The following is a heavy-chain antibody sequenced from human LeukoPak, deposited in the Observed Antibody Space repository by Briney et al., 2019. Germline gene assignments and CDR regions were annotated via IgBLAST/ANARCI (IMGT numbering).Heavy chain of an antibody. CDR1: GGSISSGGYY. Sequence: SETLSLTCTVSGGSISSGGYYWSWIRQHPGKGLEWIGYIYYSGSTYYNPSLKSRVTISVDTSKNQFSLKLSSVTAADTAVYYCARDGIISNWFDPWGQGTLVTVSS. CDR3: ARDGIISNWFDP. CDR2: IYYSGST. J-gene: IGHJ5*02. V-gene: IGHV4-31*03. D-gene: IGHD3-16*01.